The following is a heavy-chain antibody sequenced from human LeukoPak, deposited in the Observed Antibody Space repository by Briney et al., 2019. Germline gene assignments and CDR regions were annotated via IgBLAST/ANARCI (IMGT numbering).Heavy chain of an antibody. CDR3: ARDAGYYSGWALSVFDY. CDR2: IYTSGST. CDR1: GGSISSYY. D-gene: IGHD6-19*01. V-gene: IGHV4-4*07. J-gene: IGHJ4*02. Sequence: SETLSLTCTVSGGSISSYYWSWIRQPAGKGLEWIGRIYTSGSTNYNPSLKSRVTMSVDTSKNQFSLKLSSVTAADTAVYYCARDAGYYSGWALSVFDYWGQGTLVTVSS.